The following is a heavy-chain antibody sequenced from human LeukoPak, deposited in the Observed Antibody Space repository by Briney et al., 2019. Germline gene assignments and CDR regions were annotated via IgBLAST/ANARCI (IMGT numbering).Heavy chain of an antibody. Sequence: GGSLRLSCTASGFTFSRYSMNWVRQAPGKGLEWLSYIRSDSTIIDYADSVKGRFTVSRDNDKNSLYLQMNSLRAEDTAVYYCARDRSYYYYYMDVWGKGTTVTISS. CDR2: IRSDSTII. CDR1: GFTFSRYS. CDR3: ARDRSYYYYYMDV. V-gene: IGHV3-48*01. J-gene: IGHJ6*03.